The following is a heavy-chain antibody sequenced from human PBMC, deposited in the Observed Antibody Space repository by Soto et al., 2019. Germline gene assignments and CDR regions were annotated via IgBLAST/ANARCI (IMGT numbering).Heavy chain of an antibody. CDR3: ARSLYYYYGMDV. J-gene: IGHJ6*02. Sequence: QVQLQESGPGLVKPSETLSLTCTVSGGSISSYYWSWIRQPPGKGLEWIGYIYYSGSTDYNPSLKSRVTISVDTSKNQFSLKLSSVTAADTAVYYCARSLYYYYGMDVWGQGTTVTVSS. V-gene: IGHV4-59*01. CDR2: IYYSGST. CDR1: GGSISSYY.